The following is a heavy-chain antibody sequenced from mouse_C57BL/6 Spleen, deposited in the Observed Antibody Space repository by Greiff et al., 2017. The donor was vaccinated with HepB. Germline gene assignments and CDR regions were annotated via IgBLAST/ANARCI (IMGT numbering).Heavy chain of an antibody. J-gene: IGHJ1*03. D-gene: IGHD1-1*01. CDR3: ARRDYYGSRGYFDV. CDR1: GYTFTSYW. CDR2: IDPSDSYT. V-gene: IGHV1-69*01. Sequence: QVQLQHPGAELVMPGASVKLSCKASGYTFTSYWMHWVKQRPGQGLEWIGEIDPSDSYTNYNQTFKGKSTMTVDKSSSTDYMQHSSLTSEDSAVYYCARRDYYGSRGYFDVWGTGTTVTVSS.